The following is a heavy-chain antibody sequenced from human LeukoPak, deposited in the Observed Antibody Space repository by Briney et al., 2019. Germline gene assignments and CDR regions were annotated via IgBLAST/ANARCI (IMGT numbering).Heavy chain of an antibody. Sequence: ASETLSLTCAVYGGSFSGYYWSWIRQPPGKGLEWIGEINHSGSTNYNPSLKSRVTISVDTSKNQFSLKLNSVTAADTAVYYCARFAYCGGHCWYYFDYWGQGSLVTVSS. CDR1: GGSFSGYY. CDR2: INHSGST. V-gene: IGHV4-34*01. D-gene: IGHD2-21*02. J-gene: IGHJ4*02. CDR3: ARFAYCGGHCWYYFDY.